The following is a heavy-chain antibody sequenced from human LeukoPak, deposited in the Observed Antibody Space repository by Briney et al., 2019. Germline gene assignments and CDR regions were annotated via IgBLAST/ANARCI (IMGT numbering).Heavy chain of an antibody. CDR3: ARDFGDYGGYYYMDL. CDR1: AFTFSRFE. J-gene: IGHJ6*03. D-gene: IGHD4-23*01. V-gene: IGHV3-48*03. Sequence: PGGSLRLSCTASAFTFSRFEMSWVRQAPGKGVEWVSYITSNSSSTYYADFVKGRFTVSRDNAKNSLYLQMNSLTAEDTAIYYCARDFGDYGGYYYMDLWGKGTTVTVSS. CDR2: ITSNSSST.